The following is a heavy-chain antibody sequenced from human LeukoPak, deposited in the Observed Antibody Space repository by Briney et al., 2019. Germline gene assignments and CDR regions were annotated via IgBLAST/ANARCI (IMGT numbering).Heavy chain of an antibody. D-gene: IGHD3-3*01. J-gene: IGHJ5*02. CDR1: GYTFTSHV. Sequence: ASVKVSCKASGYTFTSHVINWVRQAPGQGLEWMGWINTNTGNPTYAQGFTGRFVFSLDTSVSTAYLQISSLKAEDTAVYYCARENYDFWSGYSSWFDPWGQGTLVTVSS. CDR2: INTNTGNP. CDR3: ARENYDFWSGYSSWFDP. V-gene: IGHV7-4-1*02.